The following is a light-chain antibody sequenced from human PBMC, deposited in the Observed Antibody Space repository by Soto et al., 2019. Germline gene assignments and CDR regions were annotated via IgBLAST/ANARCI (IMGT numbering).Light chain of an antibody. CDR3: SSYTSSTTWV. V-gene: IGLV2-14*01. CDR1: SSDVGAYNY. Sequence: QSALTQPASVSGSPGQSITISCTGTSSDVGAYNYVSWYQQHPGKAPKLMIYEVSYRPSGFSDRFSGSRSGNTASLTISGLQAEDESDYYCSSYTSSTTWVFGGGTQLTVL. J-gene: IGLJ3*02. CDR2: EVS.